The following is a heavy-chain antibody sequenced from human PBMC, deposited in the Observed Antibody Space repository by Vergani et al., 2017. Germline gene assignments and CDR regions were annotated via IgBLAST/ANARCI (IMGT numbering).Heavy chain of an antibody. D-gene: IGHD6-25*01. CDR2: IFYSGTT. CDR3: ARVDTQVPATSHFYYMDV. Sequence: QVQLQESGPGLVKPSETLSLTCTVSGGSISSYYWSLIRQRPGKGLEWIGYIFYSGTTYDNPSLRSRLTISVDTSQNQFSLKLRSVTAADTAVYYCARVDTQVPATSHFYYMDVGGKGTTVVVSS. J-gene: IGHJ6*03. CDR1: GGSISSYY. V-gene: IGHV4-59*06.